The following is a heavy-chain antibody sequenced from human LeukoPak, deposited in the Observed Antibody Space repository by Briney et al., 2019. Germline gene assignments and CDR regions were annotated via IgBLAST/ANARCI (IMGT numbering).Heavy chain of an antibody. V-gene: IGHV3-48*03. CDR1: GFTFSSYE. J-gene: IGHJ4*02. D-gene: IGHD3-10*01. Sequence: GGSLRLSCAASGFTFSSYEMNWVRQAPGKGLEWVSYISSSGGTLYYADSVKGRFTISRDNPKNTLYLQMNSLRAEDTAVYYCAMRSNSGSYYNDYGGQGTLVTVSS. CDR3: AMRSNSGSYYNDY. CDR2: ISSSGGTL.